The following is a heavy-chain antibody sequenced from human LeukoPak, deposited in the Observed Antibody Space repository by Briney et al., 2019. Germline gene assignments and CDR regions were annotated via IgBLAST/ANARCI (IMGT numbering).Heavy chain of an antibody. CDR2: ISSSSSYI. Sequence: GGTLRLSCAASGFTFSSYGMSWVRQAPGKGLEWVSSISSSSSYIYYADSVKGRFTISRDNAKKSLYLQMNSLRAEDTAVYYCVREGRGYNDPIDYWGQGTLVTVSS. J-gene: IGHJ4*02. D-gene: IGHD5-24*01. CDR3: VREGRGYNDPIDY. V-gene: IGHV3-21*01. CDR1: GFTFSSYG.